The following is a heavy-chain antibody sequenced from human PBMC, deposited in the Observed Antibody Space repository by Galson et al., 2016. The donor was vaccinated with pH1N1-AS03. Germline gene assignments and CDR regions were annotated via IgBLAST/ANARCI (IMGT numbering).Heavy chain of an antibody. CDR3: TRDGGRGYYSYYMDV. V-gene: IGHV3-49*03. D-gene: IGHD2-15*01. CDR1: GIPFGDYA. Sequence: SLRLSCAVSGIPFGDYAVSWFRQAPGKGLEWVGFIRRKGFGGTTDYAASVKGRFTISRDDSKNIAYLRVNSLKTEDTAVFYCTRDGGRGYYSYYMDVWGKGTTVTVSS. CDR2: IRRKGFGGTT. J-gene: IGHJ6*03.